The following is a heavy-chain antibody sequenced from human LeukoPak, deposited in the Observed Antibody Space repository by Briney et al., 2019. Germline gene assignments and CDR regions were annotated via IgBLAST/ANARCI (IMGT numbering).Heavy chain of an antibody. CDR1: GFTFSSYD. J-gene: IGHJ4*02. CDR3: ARARGGGYDFDY. CDR2: IGTAGDT. V-gene: IGHV3-13*01. D-gene: IGHD5-12*01. Sequence: PGGSLRLSCAASGFTFSSYDMHWVRQATGEGLEWVSAIGTAGDTYYPGSVKGRFTISRENAKNSLYLQMNSLRAGDTAVYYCARARGGGYDFDYWGQGTLVTVSS.